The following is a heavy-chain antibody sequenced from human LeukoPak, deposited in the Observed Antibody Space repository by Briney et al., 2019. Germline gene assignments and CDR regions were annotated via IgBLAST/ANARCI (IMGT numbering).Heavy chain of an antibody. CDR2: IYYSGST. D-gene: IGHD3-10*01. V-gene: IGHV4-59*01. CDR3: ARVRGSGILEFDY. CDR1: GGSISSYY. Sequence: SETLSLTCTVSGGSISSYYWSWIRQPPGKGLEWIGYIYYSGSTNYNPSLKSRVTISVDTSKNQFSLKLSSVTAADTAVYYCARVRGSGILEFDYWGQGTLVTVSS. J-gene: IGHJ4*02.